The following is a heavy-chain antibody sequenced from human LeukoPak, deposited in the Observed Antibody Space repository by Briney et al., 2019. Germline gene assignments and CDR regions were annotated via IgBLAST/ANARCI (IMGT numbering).Heavy chain of an antibody. V-gene: IGHV4-34*01. D-gene: IGHD2-2*01. CDR1: GGSFSGYY. Sequence: SETLSLTCAVYGGSFSGYYWSWIRQPPGKGLEWIGEINHSGSTNYNPSLKSRVTISVDTSKHQFSLKLSSVTAADTAVYYCARGRGYCSSTSCYHLDVWGKGTTVTVSS. J-gene: IGHJ6*04. CDR2: INHSGST. CDR3: ARGRGYCSSTSCYHLDV.